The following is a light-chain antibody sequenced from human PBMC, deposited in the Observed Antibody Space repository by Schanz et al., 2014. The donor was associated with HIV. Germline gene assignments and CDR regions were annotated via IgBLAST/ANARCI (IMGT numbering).Light chain of an antibody. J-gene: IGLJ3*02. Sequence: QSALTQPASVSGSPGQSITISCTGTSNDVGIYNLVSWYQQHPGKVPKLMIYEVDKRPSGVSSRFSASKSGNTASLTISGLQAEDEADYYCGSYTSSNTPWMFGGGTKLTVL. CDR1: SNDVGIYNL. CDR2: EVD. V-gene: IGLV2-14*02. CDR3: GSYTSSNTPWM.